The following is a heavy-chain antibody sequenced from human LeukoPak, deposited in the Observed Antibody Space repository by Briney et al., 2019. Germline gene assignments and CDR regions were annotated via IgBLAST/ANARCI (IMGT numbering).Heavy chain of an antibody. CDR1: GYTFTGYY. CDR2: INPNSGGT. Sequence: ASVKVSCKASGYTFTGYYMHWVRQAPGQGLEWMGWINPNSGGTNYAQKFQGRVTMTRDTSISTAYMELSRLRSDDTAVYYCARTIEYSSSSLDYWGQGTLVTVSS. J-gene: IGHJ4*02. V-gene: IGHV1-2*02. D-gene: IGHD6-6*01. CDR3: ARTIEYSSSSLDY.